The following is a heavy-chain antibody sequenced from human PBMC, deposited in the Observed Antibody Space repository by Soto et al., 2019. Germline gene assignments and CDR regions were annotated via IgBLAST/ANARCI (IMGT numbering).Heavy chain of an antibody. CDR3: AKDTHHLPHLERLKYNYGLGAPGD. D-gene: IGHD1-1*01. Sequence: QVHLVESGGGVVQPGRSLRLSCAASGFPFSRCGMHWVRQAPGKGLEWVATLSYDGTNKYYADSVKGRLTISRDNSKNPVYLQMNSLRPEDTAVYYCAKDTHHLPHLERLKYNYGLGAPGDWGQGTLVTVSS. J-gene: IGHJ4*02. CDR1: GFPFSRCG. V-gene: IGHV3-30*18. CDR2: LSYDGTNK.